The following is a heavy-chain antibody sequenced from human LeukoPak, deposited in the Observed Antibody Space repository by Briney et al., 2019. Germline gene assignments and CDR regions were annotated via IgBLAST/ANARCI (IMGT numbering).Heavy chain of an antibody. Sequence: PGGSLRLSCAASGFTFSSYAMHWVRQAPGMGLEWVAVISYDGSNKYYADSVKGRFTISRDNSKNTLYLQMNSLRAEDRAVYYCARDSRASGYVRFAGHAFDIWGQGTMVTVSS. CDR3: ARDSRASGYVRFAGHAFDI. CDR2: ISYDGSNK. D-gene: IGHD5-12*01. V-gene: IGHV3-30-3*01. J-gene: IGHJ3*02. CDR1: GFTFSSYA.